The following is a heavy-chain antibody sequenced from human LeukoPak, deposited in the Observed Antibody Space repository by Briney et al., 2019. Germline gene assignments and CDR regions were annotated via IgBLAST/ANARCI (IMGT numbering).Heavy chain of an antibody. CDR2: IYYSGST. CDR3: ASVYSSNWPDAFDI. V-gene: IGHV4-39*07. CDR1: GGSISSSSYY. J-gene: IGHJ3*02. D-gene: IGHD1-1*01. Sequence: SPSETLSLTCTVSGGSISSSSYYWGWIRQPPGKGLEWIGSIYYSGSTYYNPSLQSRVTISVDTPKNQFSLKLSSVIAADTAVYYCASVYSSNWPDAFDIWGQGTMVTVSS.